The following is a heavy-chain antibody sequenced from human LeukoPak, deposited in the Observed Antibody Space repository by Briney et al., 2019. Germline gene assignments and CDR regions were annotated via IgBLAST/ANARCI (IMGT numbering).Heavy chain of an antibody. CDR1: GFTFSSYA. V-gene: IGHV3-30-3*01. J-gene: IGHJ4*02. CDR3: ARGHDYVWGSYNY. Sequence: PGRSLRLSCAASGFTFSSYAMHWVRQAPGKGLEWVAVISYDGSNKYYADSVKGRFTISRDNSKNTLYLQMNSLRAEDTAVYYCARGHDYVWGSYNYWGQGTLVTVPS. D-gene: IGHD3-16*01. CDR2: ISYDGSNK.